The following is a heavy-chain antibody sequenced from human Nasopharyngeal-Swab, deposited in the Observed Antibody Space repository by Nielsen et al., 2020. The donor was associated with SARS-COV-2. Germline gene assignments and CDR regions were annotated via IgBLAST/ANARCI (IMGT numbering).Heavy chain of an antibody. D-gene: IGHD3-10*01. V-gene: IGHV4-39*01. Sequence: IRKGPGKGPEWVGSIYYSGSTYYNPSLKSRVTISVDTSKNQFSLKLSSVTAADTAVYYCARARSYGSGRNPKGGGNFDYWGQGTLVTVSS. CDR3: ARARSYGSGRNPKGGGNFDY. J-gene: IGHJ4*02. CDR2: IYYSGST.